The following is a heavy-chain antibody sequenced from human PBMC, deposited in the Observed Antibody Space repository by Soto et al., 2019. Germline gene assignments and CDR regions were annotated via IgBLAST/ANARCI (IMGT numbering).Heavy chain of an antibody. CDR2: ISAYDGNT. J-gene: IGHJ5*02. D-gene: IGHD1-1*01. V-gene: IGHV1-18*01. CDR1: GYTFTSYG. Sequence: QVQQVQSGAEVKRPGASAKVSCKASGYTFTSYGISWVRQAPGQGLEWMGWISAYDGNTNYAQKFQGRVXXTXDXSTSTAYMELRSLRSDDTAVYYCARHNSQWPNWFDPWGQGTLVTVSS. CDR3: ARHNSQWPNWFDP.